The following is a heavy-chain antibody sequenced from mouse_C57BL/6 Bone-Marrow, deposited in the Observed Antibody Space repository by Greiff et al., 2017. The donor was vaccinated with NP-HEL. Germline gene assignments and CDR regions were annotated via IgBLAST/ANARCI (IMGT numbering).Heavy chain of an antibody. CDR1: GYTFTSYG. CDR2: IYPRSGNT. J-gene: IGHJ2*01. Sequence: QVQLQQSGAELARPGASVKLSCKASGYTFTSYGISWVKQRNGQGLEWIGEIYPRSGNTYYNEKFKGKATLTADKSSSTAYMELRSLTSEDSAVYFCARRISSLTGKNYWGQGTTLTVSS. CDR3: ARRISSLTGKNY. D-gene: IGHD4-1*01. V-gene: IGHV1-81*01.